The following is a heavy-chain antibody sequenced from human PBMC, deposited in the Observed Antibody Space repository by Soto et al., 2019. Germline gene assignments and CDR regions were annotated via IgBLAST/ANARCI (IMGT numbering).Heavy chain of an antibody. J-gene: IGHJ6*02. CDR1: GYSFTSYW. D-gene: IGHD6-13*01. V-gene: IGHV5-51*01. CDR2: IYPGDSDT. CDR3: ARHLPPPYSSSWYAAYYYGMDV. Sequence: GESLKISCKGSGYSFTSYWIGWVRQMPGKGLEWMGIIYPGDSDTRYSPSFQGQATISADKSISTAYLQWSSLKASDTAMYYCARHLPPPYSSSWYAAYYYGMDVWGQGTTVTVSS.